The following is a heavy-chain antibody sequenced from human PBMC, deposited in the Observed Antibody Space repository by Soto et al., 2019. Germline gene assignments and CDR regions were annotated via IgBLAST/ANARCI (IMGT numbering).Heavy chain of an antibody. CDR2: IYYSGST. CDR3: GRPKRGVGRHEDI. CDR1: VGSISSSSYY. J-gene: IGHJ3*02. Sequence: SETLSLTCTVSVGSISSSSYYWGWIRQPPGKGLEWIGSIYYSGSTYYNPSLKSRVTISVDTSKNQFSLKLSSVTAADTAVYKCGRPKRGVGRHEDILGPGTMVTVSS. V-gene: IGHV4-39*01. D-gene: IGHD2-15*01.